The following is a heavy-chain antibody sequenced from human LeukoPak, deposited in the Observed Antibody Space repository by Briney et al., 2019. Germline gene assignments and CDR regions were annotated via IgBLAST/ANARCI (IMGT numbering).Heavy chain of an antibody. Sequence: GGSLRLSCAASGFTFSSYAMSWVRQAPGKGLEWVSAISGSGGSTHYADSVKGRFTISRDNSKNTLYLQMNSLRAEDTAVYYCAKESYYDSSGYWGGWGQGTLVTVSS. J-gene: IGHJ4*02. CDR3: AKESYYDSSGYWGG. V-gene: IGHV3-23*01. CDR2: ISGSGGST. D-gene: IGHD3-22*01. CDR1: GFTFSSYA.